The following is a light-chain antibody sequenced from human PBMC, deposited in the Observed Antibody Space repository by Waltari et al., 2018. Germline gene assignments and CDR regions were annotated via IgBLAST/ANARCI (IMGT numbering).Light chain of an antibody. CDR3: VLYMGSGISV. J-gene: IGLJ6*01. CDR1: SGSVSTSSY. Sequence: QTVVTQEPSFSVSPGGTVTLTCGLSSGSVSTSSYPRWYQQTPGQAPRTLIYSTNTRSSGVPDRFSGSILGNKAALTITGAQADDESDYYCVLYMGSGISVFGSGTKVTVL. CDR2: STN. V-gene: IGLV8-61*01.